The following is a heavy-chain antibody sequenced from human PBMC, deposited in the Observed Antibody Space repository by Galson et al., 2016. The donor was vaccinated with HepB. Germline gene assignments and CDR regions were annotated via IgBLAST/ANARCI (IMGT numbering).Heavy chain of an antibody. D-gene: IGHD1-26*01. CDR2: ISGSGYDT. V-gene: IGHV3-23*01. J-gene: IGHJ4*02. CDR3: AKLMGAWGDRSAAFVAY. Sequence: SLRLSCAASGFTFSSYIMSWVRQAPGKRLEWVAAISGSGYDTYYDDPAKGRFTISKDKYKTSVSLHMTNLRAEDTAISYCAKLMGAWGDRSAAFVAYWGQGTLVTFSS. CDR1: GFTFSSYI.